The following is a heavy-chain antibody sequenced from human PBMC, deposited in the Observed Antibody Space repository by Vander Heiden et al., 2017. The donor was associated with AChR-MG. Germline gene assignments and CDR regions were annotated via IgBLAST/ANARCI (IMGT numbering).Heavy chain of an antibody. J-gene: IGHJ4*02. Sequence: QVQLQESGPGLVKPSETLSLTCTVSGGSISSYYWSWIRQPPGKGLEWIGYIYYSGSTNYNPSLKSRVTISVDTSKNQFSLKLSSVTAADTAVYYCARGSYRFEAYFDYWGQGTLVTVSS. CDR1: GGSISSYY. V-gene: IGHV4-59*01. CDR3: ARGSYRFEAYFDY. D-gene: IGHD3-16*02. CDR2: IYYSGST.